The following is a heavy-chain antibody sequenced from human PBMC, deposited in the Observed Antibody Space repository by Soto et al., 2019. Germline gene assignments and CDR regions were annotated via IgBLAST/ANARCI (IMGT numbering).Heavy chain of an antibody. Sequence: GGSLRLSCAASGFTFSSYAMHWVRQAPGKGLEWVAVISYDGSNKYYADSVKGRFTISRDNSKNTLYLQMNSLRAEDTAVYYCARNKRDDYGDKRNYYFDYWGQGTLVTVSS. CDR3: ARNKRDDYGDKRNYYFDY. CDR1: GFTFSSYA. J-gene: IGHJ4*02. V-gene: IGHV3-30-3*01. CDR2: ISYDGSNK. D-gene: IGHD4-17*01.